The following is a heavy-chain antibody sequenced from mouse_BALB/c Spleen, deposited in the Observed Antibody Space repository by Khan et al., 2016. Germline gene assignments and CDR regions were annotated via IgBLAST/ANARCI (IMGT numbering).Heavy chain of an antibody. CDR2: ISYSGYT. J-gene: IGHJ3*01. CDR1: GYSITSDYA. CDR3: AKGRRKAWFAY. Sequence: VQLQASGPGLVKPSQSLSLTCTVTGYSITSDYAWNWIRQFPGNKLEWMGYISYSGYTTYNPSLKSRISITRDTSKNQFFLQLNSVTTEDTATYYCAKGRRKAWFAYWGQGTLVTVSA. V-gene: IGHV3-2*02.